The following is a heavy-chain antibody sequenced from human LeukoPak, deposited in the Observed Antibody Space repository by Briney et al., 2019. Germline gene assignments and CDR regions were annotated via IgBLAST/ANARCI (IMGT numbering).Heavy chain of an antibody. J-gene: IGHJ4*02. CDR2: FDPEDGET. D-gene: IGHD1-7*01. CDR3: ARAPRGNYGY. V-gene: IGHV1-24*01. Sequence: ASVKVSCKVSGYTLTELSMHWARQAPGKGLEWMGGFDPEDGETIYAQKFQGRVTMTRDTSISTAYMELSRLRSDDTAVYYCARAPRGNYGYWGQGTLVTVSS. CDR1: GYTLTELS.